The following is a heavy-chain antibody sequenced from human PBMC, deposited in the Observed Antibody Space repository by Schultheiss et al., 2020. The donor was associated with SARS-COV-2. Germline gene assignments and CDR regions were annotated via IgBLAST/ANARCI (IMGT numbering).Heavy chain of an antibody. J-gene: IGHJ4*02. Sequence: ASVKVSCKASGYTFASYGISWVRQAPGRGLEWMGWINPNSGGTNYAQKFQGWVTMTRDTSISTAYMELSRLRSDDTAVYYCARGYSSGLYFFDYWGQGTLVTVSS. CDR3: ARGYSSGLYFFDY. V-gene: IGHV1-2*04. CDR2: INPNSGGT. D-gene: IGHD6-19*01. CDR1: GYTFASYG.